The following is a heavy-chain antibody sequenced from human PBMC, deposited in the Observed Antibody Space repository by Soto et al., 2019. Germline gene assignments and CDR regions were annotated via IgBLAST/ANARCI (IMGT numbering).Heavy chain of an antibody. CDR3: ARGFDCSGGSCYTWFDP. J-gene: IGHJ5*02. CDR1: GGTFSSYA. Sequence: SVKVSCKASGGTFSSYAISWVRQAPGQGLEWMGGIIPIFGTANYAQKFQGRVTITADESTSTAYMELSSLRSEDTAVYYCARGFDCSGGSCYTWFDPWGQGTLVTVSS. V-gene: IGHV1-69*13. CDR2: IIPIFGTA. D-gene: IGHD2-15*01.